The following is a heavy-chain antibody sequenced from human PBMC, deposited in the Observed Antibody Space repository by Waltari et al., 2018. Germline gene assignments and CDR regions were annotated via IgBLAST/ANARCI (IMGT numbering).Heavy chain of an antibody. D-gene: IGHD6-19*01. CDR2: ICRRGGT. CDR3: TKDSSGWSRDF. Sequence: QVRLQASGPGPAEPSETLSLTCAAPGYSIRDNNCWCWIRQSPGTGLVWIWSICRRGGTFYSPSLKSRVTISLDTSKNQFSLRLASVTAADTVVYYCTKDSSGWSRDFWGQGTLVTVSS. CDR1: GYSIRDNNC. J-gene: IGHJ4*02. V-gene: IGHV4-38-2*02.